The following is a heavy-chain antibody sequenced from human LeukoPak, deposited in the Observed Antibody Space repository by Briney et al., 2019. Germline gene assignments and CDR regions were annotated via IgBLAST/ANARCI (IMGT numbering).Heavy chain of an antibody. Sequence: GGSLRLSCAASGFTFSNYWMHWVRQAPGKGLVWASRINPDGSTKTYADSVKGRFTISRDNSKNTLYLQMNSLRAEDTAVYYCAKDTVAVAALFDPWGQGTLVTVSS. CDR2: INPDGSTK. CDR1: GFTFSNYW. V-gene: IGHV3-74*01. D-gene: IGHD4-23*01. J-gene: IGHJ5*02. CDR3: AKDTVAVAALFDP.